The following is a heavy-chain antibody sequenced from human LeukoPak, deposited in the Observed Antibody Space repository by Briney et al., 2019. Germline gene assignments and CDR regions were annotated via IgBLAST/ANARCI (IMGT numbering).Heavy chain of an antibody. Sequence: PGXGLEWIGXINHSGXTXSTPSLKSRLTISVDTSKTQFSLKLSSVTAADTAVYYCARGRHRFYYDILTGYGLYNWFDPWGQGTLVTVSS. J-gene: IGHJ5*02. V-gene: IGHV4-34*01. D-gene: IGHD3-9*01. CDR3: ARGRHRFYYDILTGYGLYNWFDP. CDR2: INHSGXT.